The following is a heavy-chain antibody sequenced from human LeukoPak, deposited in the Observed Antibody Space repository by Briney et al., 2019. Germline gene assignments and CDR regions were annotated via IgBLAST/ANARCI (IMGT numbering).Heavy chain of an antibody. Sequence: GGSLSLSCAASGFTFSSYGMNWVRQAPGQGLEWVSVISGSGGGTSYADSVKGRFTISRDNSKNILYLQMNSLRAEDTAVYYCAKSTTYYYDSSGYPLWGQGTLVTVSS. V-gene: IGHV3-23*01. D-gene: IGHD3-22*01. J-gene: IGHJ4*02. CDR3: AKSTTYYYDSSGYPL. CDR2: ISGSGGGT. CDR1: GFTFSSYG.